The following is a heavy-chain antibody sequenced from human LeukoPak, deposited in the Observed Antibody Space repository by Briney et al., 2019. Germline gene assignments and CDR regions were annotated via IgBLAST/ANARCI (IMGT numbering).Heavy chain of an antibody. CDR1: GYTFTGYY. D-gene: IGHD3-10*01. CDR2: INPNSGGT. CDR3: ARGHRGPYYFDY. J-gene: IGHJ4*02. Sequence: ASVKVSCKASGYTFTGYYMHWVRQAPGQGLEWMGWINPNSGGTNYGQKFQGRVTMTRDTSISTAYMELSRLRSDDTAVYYCARGHRGPYYFDYWGQGTLVTVSS. V-gene: IGHV1-2*02.